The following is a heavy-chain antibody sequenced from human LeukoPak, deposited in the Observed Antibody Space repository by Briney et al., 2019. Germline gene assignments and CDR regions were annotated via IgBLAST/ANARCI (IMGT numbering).Heavy chain of an antibody. CDR3: ARDQPNYDILTGYYPFDY. CDR1: GFTFSTYA. D-gene: IGHD3-9*01. CDR2: INWNGGST. Sequence: GGSLRLSCAASGFTFSTYAMSWVRQAPGKGLEWVSGINWNGGSTGYADSVRGRFTISRDNAKNSLYLQMNSLRAGDTALYYCARDQPNYDILTGYYPFDYWGQGTLVTVSS. V-gene: IGHV3-20*04. J-gene: IGHJ4*02.